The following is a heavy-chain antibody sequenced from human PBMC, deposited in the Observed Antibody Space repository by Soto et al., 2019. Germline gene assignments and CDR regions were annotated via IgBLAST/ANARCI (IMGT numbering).Heavy chain of an antibody. Sequence: SETLSLTCTVSGGSISSGGYYWSWIRQHPGKGLEWIRYIYYSGSTNYNPSLKSRVTISVDTSKNQFSLKLSSVTAADTAVYYCARGRSELGYSSGFDYWGQGTLVTVSS. CDR3: ARGRSELGYSSGFDY. CDR1: GGSISSGGYY. D-gene: IGHD6-19*01. J-gene: IGHJ4*02. V-gene: IGHV4-61*08. CDR2: IYYSGST.